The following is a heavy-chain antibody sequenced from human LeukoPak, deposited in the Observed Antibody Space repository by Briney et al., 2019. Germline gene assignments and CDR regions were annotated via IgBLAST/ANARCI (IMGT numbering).Heavy chain of an antibody. Sequence: PGGSLRLSCAASGFTFSSYAMSWVRQAPGKGLEWVSAISGSGDSTYYADSVKGRFTFSRDNSKNTLYLQMNSLRAEDTAVYYCATISAQTFDIWGQGTLVSVSS. CDR3: ATISAQTFDI. CDR2: ISGSGDST. CDR1: GFTFSSYA. V-gene: IGHV3-23*01. D-gene: IGHD5-24*01. J-gene: IGHJ3*02.